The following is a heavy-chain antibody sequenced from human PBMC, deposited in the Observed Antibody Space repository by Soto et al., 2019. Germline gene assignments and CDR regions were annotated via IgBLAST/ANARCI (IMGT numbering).Heavy chain of an antibody. CDR3: ARGAYYYDSSGYYQALYNWFDP. V-gene: IGHV4-30-2*01. Sequence: SETLSLTCAVSGGSISSGGYSWSWIRQPPGKGLEWIGYIYHSGSTYYNPSLKSRVTISVDRSKNQFSLKLSSVTAADTAVYYCARGAYYYDSSGYYQALYNWFDPWGQGTLVTVSS. CDR1: GGSISSGGYS. CDR2: IYHSGST. J-gene: IGHJ5*02. D-gene: IGHD3-22*01.